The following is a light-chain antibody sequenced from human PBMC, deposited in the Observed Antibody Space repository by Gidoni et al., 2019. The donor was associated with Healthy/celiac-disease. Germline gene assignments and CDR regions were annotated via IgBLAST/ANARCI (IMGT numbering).Light chain of an antibody. CDR3: QQRSNWLT. CDR2: DAS. Sequence: EIVLPQSPATLSLSPGERATLSCRASQSVSSYLAWYQQKPGQAPRLLIDDASNRATGIPARFSGSGSGTDFTLTISSLEPEDCAVYYCQQRSNWLTFGGGTKVEIK. V-gene: IGKV3-11*01. CDR1: QSVSSY. J-gene: IGKJ4*01.